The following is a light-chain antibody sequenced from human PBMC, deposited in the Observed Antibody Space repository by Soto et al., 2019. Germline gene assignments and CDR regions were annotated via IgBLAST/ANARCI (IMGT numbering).Light chain of an antibody. CDR1: SSDVGGYDS. Sequence: QSALTQPASLSGSPGQSITISCTGTSSDVGGYDSVSWYQQHPGKAPKLMIYDVNNRPSGVSHRFSGSKSGNTASLTISGLQTEDEAEYYCSSYTSSTTLVFGGGTKLTVL. V-gene: IGLV2-14*03. CDR2: DVN. J-gene: IGLJ2*01. CDR3: SSYTSSTTLV.